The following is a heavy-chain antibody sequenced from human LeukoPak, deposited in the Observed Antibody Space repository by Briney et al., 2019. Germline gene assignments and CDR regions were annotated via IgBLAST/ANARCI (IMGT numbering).Heavy chain of an antibody. V-gene: IGHV4/OR15-8*01. CDR2: VYHSGDA. Sequence: LSETLSLTCVVSGDSISNNNWWSWVRQSPGKGLEWIGEVYHSGDANYNPSLKSRVTMSVDKSKNQISLRLTSVTAADTAVYYCARTGDSSGHYRNAIDYWGQGILVAVSS. CDR1: GDSISNNNW. CDR3: ARTGDSSGHYRNAIDY. D-gene: IGHD3-22*01. J-gene: IGHJ4*02.